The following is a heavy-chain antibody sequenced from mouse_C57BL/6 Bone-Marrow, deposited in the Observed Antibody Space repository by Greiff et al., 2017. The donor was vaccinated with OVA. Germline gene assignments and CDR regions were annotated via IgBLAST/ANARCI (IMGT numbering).Heavy chain of an antibody. D-gene: IGHD1-1*01. J-gene: IGHJ1*03. CDR3: AFYYGSSYRYFDV. CDR1: GYSFTDYN. CDR2: INPNYGTT. Sequence: VQLQQSGPELVKPGASVKISCKASGYSFTDYNMNWVKQSNGKSLEWIGVINPNYGTTSYNQKFKGKATLTVDQSSRTAYMQLNSLTSEDSAVYYGAFYYGSSYRYFDVWGTGTTVTVSS. V-gene: IGHV1-39*01.